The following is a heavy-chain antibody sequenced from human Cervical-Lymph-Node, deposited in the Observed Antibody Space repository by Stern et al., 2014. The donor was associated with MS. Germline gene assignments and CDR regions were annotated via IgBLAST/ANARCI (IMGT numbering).Heavy chain of an antibody. CDR2: IIPIFGTA. CDR3: ARGTYYDSSGYLYYFDY. Sequence: VQLVESGAEVKKPGSSGKVSCKASGGTFSSYAISWVRQAPGQGLEWMGGIIPIFGTANYAQKFQGRVTITADESTSTAYMELSSLRSEDTAVYYCARGTYYDSSGYLYYFDYWGQGTLVTVSS. CDR1: GGTFSSYA. J-gene: IGHJ4*02. V-gene: IGHV1-69*01. D-gene: IGHD3-22*01.